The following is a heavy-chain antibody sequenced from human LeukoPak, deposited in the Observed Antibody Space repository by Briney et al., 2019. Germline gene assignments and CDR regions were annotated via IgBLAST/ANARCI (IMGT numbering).Heavy chain of an antibody. Sequence: LRLSCAASGFTFSNYAMHWVRQAPGKGLEWVSGINWNSGSIGYADSVKGRFTISRDNAKNSLYLQMNSLRAEDTALYYCARAPGVIFFDYWGQGTLVTVSP. D-gene: IGHD2-21*01. CDR3: ARAPGVIFFDY. CDR1: GFTFSNYA. CDR2: INWNSGSI. V-gene: IGHV3-9*01. J-gene: IGHJ4*02.